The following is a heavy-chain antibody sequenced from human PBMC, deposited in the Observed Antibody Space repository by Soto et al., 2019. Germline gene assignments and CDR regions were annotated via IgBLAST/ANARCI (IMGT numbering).Heavy chain of an antibody. D-gene: IGHD1-26*01. V-gene: IGHV5-51*01. CDR2: IYPYDSDT. Sequence: PGESLKISCKGSGYTFTNYWIAWVRQMPGKGLELMGIIYPYDSDTRYSPSFQGQVTSSADKSISTAYLQWSSLKASDTAMYYCARRPSDYYGMDVWGQGTTVTVSS. CDR3: ARRPSDYYGMDV. J-gene: IGHJ6*02. CDR1: GYTFTNYW.